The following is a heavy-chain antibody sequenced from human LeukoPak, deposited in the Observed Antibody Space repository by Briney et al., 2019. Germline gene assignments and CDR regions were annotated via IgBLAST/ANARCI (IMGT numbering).Heavy chain of an antibody. J-gene: IGHJ5*02. CDR1: GYTFTSYY. CDR3: ARDPEYSSSWTGRRYNWFDP. Sequence: GSVKVSCKASGYTFTSYYMHWVRQAPGQGLEWMGIINPSGGSTSYAQKFQGRVTMTRDMSTSTVYMELSSLRSEDTAVYYCARDPEYSSSWTGRRYNWFDPWGQGTLVTVSS. CDR2: INPSGGST. D-gene: IGHD6-13*01. V-gene: IGHV1-46*01.